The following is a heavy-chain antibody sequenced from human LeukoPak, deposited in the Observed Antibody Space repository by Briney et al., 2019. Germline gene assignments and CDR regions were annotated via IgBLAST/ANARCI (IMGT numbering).Heavy chain of an antibody. J-gene: IGHJ4*02. CDR3: AREIRSSFEY. CDR2: MNPNSGNT. CDR1: GYTFTSYD. V-gene: IGHV1-8*03. Sequence: ASVKVSCKASGYTFTSYDINWVRQATGQGLEWMGWMNPNSGNTGYAQKFQGRVTITRNTSISTDYMELSSLRSEVTSVYYCAREIRSSFEYWGQGTLVTVSS. D-gene: IGHD4-17*01.